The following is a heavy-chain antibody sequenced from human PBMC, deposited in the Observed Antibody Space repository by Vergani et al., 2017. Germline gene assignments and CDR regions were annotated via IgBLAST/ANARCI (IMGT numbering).Heavy chain of an antibody. J-gene: IGHJ4*02. Sequence: EVQLLESGGGLVQPGGSLRLSCAASGYSFTSYWIGWVRQMPGKGLEWMGIIYPGDSDTRYSPSFQGQVTISADKSISTAYLQWSSLKASDTAMYYCAREVEMATIYEFDYWGQGTLVTVSS. V-gene: IGHV5-51*01. CDR3: AREVEMATIYEFDY. CDR2: IYPGDSDT. CDR1: GYSFTSYW. D-gene: IGHD5-24*01.